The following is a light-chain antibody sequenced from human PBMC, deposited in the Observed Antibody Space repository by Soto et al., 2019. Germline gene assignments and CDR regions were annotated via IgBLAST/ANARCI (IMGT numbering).Light chain of an antibody. CDR2: GNI. J-gene: IGLJ1*01. Sequence: QSVLTQPPSVSGSPGQRVTISCTGSSSNIGAGYYVNWYQQRPGTAPKHLIFGNINRPSGVRDRFSGSKSGTSASLAITRLQAEDEGDYYCQSYDSALSARYVFGTGTKLTVL. CDR1: SSNIGAGYY. CDR3: QSYDSALSARYV. V-gene: IGLV1-40*01.